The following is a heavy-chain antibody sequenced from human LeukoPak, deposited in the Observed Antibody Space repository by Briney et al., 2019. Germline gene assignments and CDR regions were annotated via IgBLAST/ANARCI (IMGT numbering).Heavy chain of an antibody. V-gene: IGHV3-48*02. J-gene: IGHJ4*02. CDR3: ARDHDYAFDY. CDR1: GFSLSSYS. CDR2: IRSSGSTI. Sequence: GGSLRLSCAASGFSLSSYSVNWVRQAPGKGLEWVSYIRSSGSTIHYADSVRGRFTISGDIAKNSLYLQMNSLRDEDTAVYYCARDHDYAFDYGGQGTVVTVSS. D-gene: IGHD4/OR15-4a*01.